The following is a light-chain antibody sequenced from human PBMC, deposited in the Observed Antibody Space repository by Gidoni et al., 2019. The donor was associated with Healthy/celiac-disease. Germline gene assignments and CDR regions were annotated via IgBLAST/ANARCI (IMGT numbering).Light chain of an antibody. V-gene: IGKV4-1*01. J-gene: IGKJ2*01. Sequence: IVMTQSPASLALSLGERATINCKSSQSVLYSSNNKNYLAWYQQKPGQPPKLLIYGASTRESGVPYRFSGSGSGTDFTLTISSLQAEDVAVYYCQQYYSSPYTFXXXTKLEIK. CDR1: QSVLYSSNNKNY. CDR3: QQYYSSPYT. CDR2: GAS.